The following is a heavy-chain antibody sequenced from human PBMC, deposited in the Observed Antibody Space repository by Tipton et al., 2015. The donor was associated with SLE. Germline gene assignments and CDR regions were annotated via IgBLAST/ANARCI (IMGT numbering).Heavy chain of an antibody. D-gene: IGHD3-16*01. V-gene: IGHV1-18*01. CDR2: ISGYNGNT. J-gene: IGHJ6*03. CDR3: ARQGDWDQYYYMDV. CDR1: GYTFTSYR. Sequence: QSGAEVKKPGASVTVSCKASGYTFTSYRITWVRQAPGQGLEWMGWISGYNGNTNYAQKLQGRVTMTTDTSTITAYVELRSLRTDDTAVYYCARQGDWDQYYYMDVWGKGTTGTVSS.